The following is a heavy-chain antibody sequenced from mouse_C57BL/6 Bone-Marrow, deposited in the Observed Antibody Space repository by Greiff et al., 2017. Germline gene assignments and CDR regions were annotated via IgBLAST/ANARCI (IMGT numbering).Heavy chain of an antibody. CDR3: ARGYCGSSYVDY. CDR1: GYTFTSYW. D-gene: IGHD1-1*01. Sequence: QVQLQQPGAELVRPGSSVKLSCKASGYTFTSYWMDWVKQRPGQGLEWIGNIYPSDSETHYNQKFKDKATLTVDKSSSTAYMQLSSLTSEDSAVYYCARGYCGSSYVDYWGQGTTLTVSS. CDR2: IYPSDSET. V-gene: IGHV1-61*01. J-gene: IGHJ2*01.